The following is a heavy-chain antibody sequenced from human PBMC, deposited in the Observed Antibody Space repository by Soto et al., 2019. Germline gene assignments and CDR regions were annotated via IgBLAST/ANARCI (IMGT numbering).Heavy chain of an antibody. V-gene: IGHV3-53*04. J-gene: IGHJ5*02. CDR3: ARVRSSGSYPNWFDP. CDR1: GFTVSSNY. Sequence: EVQLVESGGGLVQPRGSLRLSCAASGFTVSSNYMSWVRQAPGKGLEWVSVIYSGGSTYYADSVKGRFTISRHNSKNTLYLQMNSLRAEDTAVYYCARVRSSGSYPNWFDPWGQGTLVTVSS. CDR2: IYSGGST. D-gene: IGHD3-10*01.